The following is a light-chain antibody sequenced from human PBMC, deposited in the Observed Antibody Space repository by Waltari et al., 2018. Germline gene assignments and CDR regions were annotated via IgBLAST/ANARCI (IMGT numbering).Light chain of an antibody. CDR3: QQYGSSPT. Sequence: EIVLTQSPGTLSLSPGERATLSCRASQSVSSSYLAWYQQKPGQAPRPLIYGASRRATGIPDRLSGSGSGTDFTLTISRLEPEDFAVYYCQQYGSSPTFGQGTKVEIK. J-gene: IGKJ1*01. CDR2: GAS. CDR1: QSVSSSY. V-gene: IGKV3-20*01.